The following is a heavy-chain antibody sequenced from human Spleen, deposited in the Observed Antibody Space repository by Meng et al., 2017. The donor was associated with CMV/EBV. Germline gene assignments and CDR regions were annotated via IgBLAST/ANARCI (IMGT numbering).Heavy chain of an antibody. CDR1: GYTFTSYG. CDR3: ARDHGGTYSYSFDY. Sequence: ASVKVSCKASGYTFTSYGISWVRQAPGQGLEWMGWISAYNGNTNYAQKLQGRVTMTTDTSTSTAYMELRSLRSDDTAVYYCARDHGGTYSYSFDYWGQGTLVTVSS. D-gene: IGHD1-26*01. J-gene: IGHJ4*02. V-gene: IGHV1-18*01. CDR2: ISAYNGNT.